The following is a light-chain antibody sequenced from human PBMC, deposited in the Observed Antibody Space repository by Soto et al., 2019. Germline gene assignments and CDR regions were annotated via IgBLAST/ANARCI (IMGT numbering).Light chain of an antibody. J-gene: IGKJ5*01. CDR3: QQYGSSPPIT. CDR2: GAS. CDR1: QSVSSN. V-gene: IGKV3-20*01. Sequence: EIVMTQSPATLSVSPGGRATLSCRASQSVSSNLAWYQQKPGQAPRLLIYGASSRATGIPDRFSGSGSGTDFTLTISRLEPEDFAVYYCQQYGSSPPITFGQGTRLEIK.